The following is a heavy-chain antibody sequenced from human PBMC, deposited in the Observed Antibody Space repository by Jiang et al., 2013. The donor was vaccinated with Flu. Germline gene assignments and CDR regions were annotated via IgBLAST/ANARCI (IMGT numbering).Heavy chain of an antibody. J-gene: IGHJ4*01. D-gene: IGHD1-26*01. CDR2: IRRRDYGGST. CDR3: SRVGATDFDS. V-gene: IGHV3-49*05. CDR1: GFTFRDYL. Sequence: QLLESGGGLVKPGRSLRLSCTGSGFTFRDYLVSWFRQSPGKGLEWVGFIRRRDYGGSTGYAAAVKDRLIISRDDSRNIAYLQMNSLRPEDTGVYFCSRVGATDFDSWGHGTLVTVSS.